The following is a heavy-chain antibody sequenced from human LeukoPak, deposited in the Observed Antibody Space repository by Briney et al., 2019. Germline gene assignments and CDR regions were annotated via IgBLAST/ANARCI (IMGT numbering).Heavy chain of an antibody. CDR1: GYTFTGYY. CDR2: INPNSGGT. Sequence: GASVKVSCKASGYTFTGYYMHWVRQAPGQGLEWMGWINPNSGGTNYAQKFQGRVTMTRDTSISTACMELSGLRSDDTAVYYCARDIGYCSSTSCYDGFDPWGQGTLVTVSS. CDR3: ARDIGYCSSTSCYDGFDP. J-gene: IGHJ5*02. D-gene: IGHD2-2*03. V-gene: IGHV1-2*02.